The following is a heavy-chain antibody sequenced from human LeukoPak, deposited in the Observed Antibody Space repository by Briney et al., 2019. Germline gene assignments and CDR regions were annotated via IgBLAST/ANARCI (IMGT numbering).Heavy chain of an antibody. J-gene: IGHJ4*02. V-gene: IGHV1-2*02. D-gene: IGHD3-22*01. CDR1: GYTFTGYY. CDR3: ARDLPGLYYYDSSGYALDY. CDR2: INPNSGGT. Sequence: ASVKVSCKASGYTFTGYYMHWVRQAPGQGLEWMGWINPNSGGTNYAQKFQGRVTMTRDTSISTAYMELSRLRSDDTAVYCCARDLPGLYYYDSSGYALDYWGQGTLVTVSS.